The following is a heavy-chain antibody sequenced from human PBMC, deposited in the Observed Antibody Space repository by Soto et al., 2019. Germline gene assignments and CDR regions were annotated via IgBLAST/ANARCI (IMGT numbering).Heavy chain of an antibody. CDR1: GDSISSSSYY. Sequence: SETLSLTCTVSGDSISSSSYYWGWIRQPPGKGLEWIGSIYYSGSTYYNPSLKSRVTISVDTSKNQFSLKLSSVTAADTAVYYCARLYSSSGNDYWGQGTLVTVSS. CDR3: ARLYSSSGNDY. J-gene: IGHJ4*02. V-gene: IGHV4-39*01. D-gene: IGHD6-6*01. CDR2: IYYSGST.